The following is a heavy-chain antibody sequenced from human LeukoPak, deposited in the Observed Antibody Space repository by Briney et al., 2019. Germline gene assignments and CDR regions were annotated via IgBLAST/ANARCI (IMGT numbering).Heavy chain of an antibody. CDR1: GASIDSGRYY. CDR3: ARGTPYNP. J-gene: IGHJ5*02. V-gene: IGHV4-39*07. D-gene: IGHD4-11*01. CDR2: IHYSGTT. Sequence: SETLSPTCTVSGASIDSGRYYWGWIRQPPGKGLEWIGSIHYSGTTYYNPSLKSRVTISIDTSNNQFSLKLSSVTAADTAVYYCARGTPYNPWGQGTLVTVSS.